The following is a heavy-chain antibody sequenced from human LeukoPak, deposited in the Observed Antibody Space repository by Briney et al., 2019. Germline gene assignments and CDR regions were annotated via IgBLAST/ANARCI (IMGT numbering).Heavy chain of an antibody. V-gene: IGHV3-23*01. J-gene: IGHJ4*02. Sequence: GGSLRLSCAASGFTFSSYAMSWVRQAPGEGLEWVSAISGSGGSTNYADSVKGRFTISRDNSKNTLYLQMNSLRAEDTAVYYCAKARDFWSGYQDYWGQGTLVTVSS. D-gene: IGHD3-3*01. CDR2: ISGSGGST. CDR3: AKARDFWSGYQDY. CDR1: GFTFSSYA.